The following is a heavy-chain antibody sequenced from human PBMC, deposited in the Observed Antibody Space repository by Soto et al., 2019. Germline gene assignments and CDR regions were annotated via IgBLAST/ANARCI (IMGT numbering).Heavy chain of an antibody. CDR3: ARISIFSSSGLFDY. D-gene: IGHD6-6*01. V-gene: IGHV3-48*01. CDR1: GFTFSSYS. Sequence: PGGSLRLSCAASGFTFSSYSMNWVRQAPGKGLKWVSYIISSSSTIYYADFVKGRFTISRDNAKNSLYLQMNSLRAEDTAVYYCARISIFSSSGLFDYWGQGTLVTVSS. J-gene: IGHJ4*02. CDR2: IISSSSTI.